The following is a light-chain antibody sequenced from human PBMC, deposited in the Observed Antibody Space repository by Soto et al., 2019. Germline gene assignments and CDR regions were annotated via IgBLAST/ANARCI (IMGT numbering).Light chain of an antibody. CDR2: DVS. Sequence: DIQMNQSPSTLSASVRDRVTITWRASQSISGWLAWYQQKPGKAPKLLIYDVSSLESGVPSRFSGSGSGTDFTLTISSLQTEDFATYSCKQSYSTPWTFGKGTKVDIK. V-gene: IGKV1-5*01. J-gene: IGKJ1*01. CDR1: QSISGW. CDR3: KQSYSTPWT.